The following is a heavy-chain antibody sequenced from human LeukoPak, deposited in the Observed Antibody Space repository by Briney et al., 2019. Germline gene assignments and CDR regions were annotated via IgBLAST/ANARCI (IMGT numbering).Heavy chain of an antibody. D-gene: IGHD2-15*01. CDR2: INWNGGST. CDR1: GFTFDDYG. J-gene: IGHJ3*02. Sequence: PGGSLRLSCAASGFTFDDYGMSWVRQAPGKGLEWVSGINWNGGSTGYGDSVKGRFIISRDNAKKSLYLQMNSLRAEDTALYYCASAGPVVVGATAGVFDIWGQGTMVIVSS. V-gene: IGHV3-20*04. CDR3: ASAGPVVVGATAGVFDI.